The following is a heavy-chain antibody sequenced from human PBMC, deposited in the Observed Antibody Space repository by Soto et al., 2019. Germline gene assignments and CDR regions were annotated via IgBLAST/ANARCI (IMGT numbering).Heavy chain of an antibody. J-gene: IGHJ4*02. Sequence: QVQLVQSGAEVKKPGASVKVSCKTSGYTFTSYHISWVRQAPGQGLEWMGWIGAYNIKTNYAQKFQGRVTMTTDTLTSTAYMELRSLRSDDTAVYYCARDAPPTDYWGQGTLVTVSS. CDR2: IGAYNIKT. CDR3: ARDAPPTDY. CDR1: GYTFTSYH. V-gene: IGHV1-18*01.